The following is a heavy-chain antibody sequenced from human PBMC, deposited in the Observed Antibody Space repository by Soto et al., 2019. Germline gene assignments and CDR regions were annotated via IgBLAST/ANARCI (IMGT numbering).Heavy chain of an antibody. J-gene: IGHJ6*02. CDR1: RDTFTSYY. CDR2: LNPHGGST. CDR3: ARDTVVTPGYYYYGMDF. D-gene: IGHD2-21*02. V-gene: IGHV1-46*01. Sequence: ASVKVSCKAPRDTFTSYYINWVPQAPGQGLEWMGVLNPHGGSTAYAQKFQGRVTMTRDTSTSTVYMELSSLRSEDTAVYYCARDTVVTPGYYYYGMDFWGQGTTVTVSS.